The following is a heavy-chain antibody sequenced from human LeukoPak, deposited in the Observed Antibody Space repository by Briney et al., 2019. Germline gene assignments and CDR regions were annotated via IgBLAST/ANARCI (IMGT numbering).Heavy chain of an antibody. J-gene: IGHJ4*02. Sequence: GGSLRLSCAASGFTFSSYAMHWVRQAPGKGLEYVSAISSNGGSTYYANSVKGRFTISRDNSKNTLYLQMGSLRAEDMAVYYCARDASGLYDYWGQGTLVTVSS. CDR3: ARDASGLYDY. CDR2: ISSNGGST. V-gene: IGHV3-64*01. CDR1: GFTFSSYA. D-gene: IGHD3-16*02.